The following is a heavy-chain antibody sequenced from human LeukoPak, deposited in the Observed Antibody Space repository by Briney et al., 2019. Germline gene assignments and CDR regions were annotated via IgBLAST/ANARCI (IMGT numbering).Heavy chain of an antibody. CDR1: GGSISSYY. V-gene: IGHV4-59*01. CDR3: ARHVLLWFGESSYYFDY. J-gene: IGHJ4*02. CDR2: IYYSGST. D-gene: IGHD3-10*01. Sequence: SETLSLTCTVSGGSISSYYWSWIRQPPGKGLEWIGCIYYSGSTNYNPSLKSRVTISVDTSKNQFSLKLSSVTAADTAVYYCARHVLLWFGESSYYFDYWGQGTLVTVSS.